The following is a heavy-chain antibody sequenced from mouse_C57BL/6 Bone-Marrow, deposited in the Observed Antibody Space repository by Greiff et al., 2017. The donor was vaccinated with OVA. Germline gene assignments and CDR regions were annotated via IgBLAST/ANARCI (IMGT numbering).Heavy chain of an antibody. CDR3: TPPNY. Sequence: QVQLQQPGAELVRPGTSVKLSCKASGYTFTSYWMHWVKQRPGQGLEWIGVIDPSDSYTNYNQKFKGKATLTVDTSSSTAYMELRSLTSEDSAVYYCTPPNYWGQGTTLTVSS. CDR1: GYTFTSYW. V-gene: IGHV1-59*01. J-gene: IGHJ2*01. CDR2: IDPSDSYT.